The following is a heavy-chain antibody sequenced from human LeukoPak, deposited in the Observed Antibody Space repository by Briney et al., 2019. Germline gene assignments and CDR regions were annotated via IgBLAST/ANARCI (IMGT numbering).Heavy chain of an antibody. CDR1: GGTFSSYA. V-gene: IGHV1-69*05. Sequence: SVKVSCKASGGTFSSYAISWVRQAPGQGLEWMGGIIPIFGTANYAQKFQGRVTITTDESTSTAYMELSSLRSGDTAVYYCARATPGGLHGYSFDYWGQGTVVTVYS. D-gene: IGHD5-24*01. CDR3: ARATPGGLHGYSFDY. CDR2: IIPIFGTA. J-gene: IGHJ4*02.